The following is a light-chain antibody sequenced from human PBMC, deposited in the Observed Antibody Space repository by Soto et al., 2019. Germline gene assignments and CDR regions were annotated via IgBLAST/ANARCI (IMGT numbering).Light chain of an antibody. CDR2: GAS. CDR1: QSVKNN. J-gene: IGKJ2*01. Sequence: EIILTQSPASLSVSPGERATLSCRASQSVKNNLAWYQQKPGQAPRLLIYGASTRATGIPGRFRGSGSGTEFTLTITSLQSEDIAVYFCHQYNNLPQDTFGQGTKLEIK. CDR3: HQYNNLPQDT. V-gene: IGKV3-15*01.